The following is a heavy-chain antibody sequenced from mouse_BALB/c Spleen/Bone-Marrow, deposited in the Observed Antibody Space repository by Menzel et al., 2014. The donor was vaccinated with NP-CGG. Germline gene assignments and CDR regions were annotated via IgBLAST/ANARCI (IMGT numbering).Heavy chain of an antibody. Sequence: QVQLQQSGAELVRPGVSVKISCKGSGYTFTDYAMHWVKQSRAKSLEWIGVISTYYGDATYNQKFEGKATMTVDKSSSTAYMELARLTSEDSAIYYCARDLDYWGQGTTLTVSS. CDR3: ARDLDY. CDR2: ISTYYGDA. J-gene: IGHJ2*01. CDR1: GYTFTDYA. V-gene: IGHV1S137*01.